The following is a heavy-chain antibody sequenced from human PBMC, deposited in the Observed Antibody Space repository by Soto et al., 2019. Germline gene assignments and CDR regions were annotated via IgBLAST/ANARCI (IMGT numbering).Heavy chain of an antibody. D-gene: IGHD6-6*01. CDR2: ISYDGSNK. Sequence: VPLVESGGGVVQPGRSLRLSCAASGFTFSSYGMHWVRQAPGKGLEWVAVISYDGSNKYYADSVKGRFTISRDNSKNTLYLQMNSLRAEDTAVYYCAKARKVEYSSSGGMDVWGQGTTVTVSS. CDR1: GFTFSSYG. J-gene: IGHJ6*02. V-gene: IGHV3-30*18. CDR3: AKARKVEYSSSGGMDV.